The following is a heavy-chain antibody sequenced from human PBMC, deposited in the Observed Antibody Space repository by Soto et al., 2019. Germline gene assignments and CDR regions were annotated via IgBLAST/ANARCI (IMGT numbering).Heavy chain of an antibody. V-gene: IGHV3-30-3*01. CDR2: ISYDASNK. CDR3: ARSSGWGIDY. Sequence: SLRLSCAASGFTFSSYAMHWVRQAPGKGLEWVTLISYDASNKYYGNSVKGRFTISRDNSKNTLYLQMDSLRAEDTAVYYCARSSGWGIDYWGQGTLVTVSS. J-gene: IGHJ4*02. D-gene: IGHD6-19*01. CDR1: GFTFSSYA.